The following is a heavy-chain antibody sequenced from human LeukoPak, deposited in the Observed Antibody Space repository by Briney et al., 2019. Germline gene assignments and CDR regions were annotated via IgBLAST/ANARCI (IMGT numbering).Heavy chain of an antibody. J-gene: IGHJ3*02. Sequence: PSETLSLTCTVSGGSISSYYWSWIRQPPGKGLEWIGYIYYSGSTNYNPSLKSRVTISVDTSKNQFSLKLSSVTAADTAVYYCARANYDSSGYGAFDIWGQGTMVTVSS. CDR2: IYYSGST. CDR1: GGSISSYY. CDR3: ARANYDSSGYGAFDI. V-gene: IGHV4-59*01. D-gene: IGHD3-22*01.